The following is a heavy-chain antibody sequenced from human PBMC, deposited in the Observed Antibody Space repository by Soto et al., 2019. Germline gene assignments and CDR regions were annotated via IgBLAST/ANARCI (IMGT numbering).Heavy chain of an antibody. CDR2: INAGVGDT. V-gene: IGHV1-3*01. CDR1: GYTFTSYA. D-gene: IGHD5-12*01. Sequence: ASVKLSWKGSGYTFTSYALHWVRQAPGQRLEWMGWINAGVGDTKYSQKFQGRVTITRDTSASTVYMELTSLRFEDTAVYYCASPHSGYPYWGQGTLVIVSS. J-gene: IGHJ4*02. CDR3: ASPHSGYPY.